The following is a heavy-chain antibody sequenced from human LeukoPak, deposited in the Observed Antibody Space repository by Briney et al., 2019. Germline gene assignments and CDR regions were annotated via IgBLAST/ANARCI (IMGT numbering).Heavy chain of an antibody. Sequence: GGSLRLSCAASEFTLSSYSMNWVRQAPGKGLEWVASIKHDGGQKYYVDSVKGRFNISRDNAKNSLSLQMSGLRAEDTAVYYCARDAYDFWNDYCTYFDSWGQGTLVTVSS. V-gene: IGHV3-7*01. J-gene: IGHJ4*02. CDR2: IKHDGGQK. CDR3: ARDAYDFWNDYCTYFDS. D-gene: IGHD3-3*01. CDR1: EFTLSSYS.